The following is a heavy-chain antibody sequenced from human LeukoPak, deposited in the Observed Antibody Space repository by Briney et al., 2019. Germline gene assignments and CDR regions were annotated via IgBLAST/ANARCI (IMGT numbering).Heavy chain of an antibody. D-gene: IGHD6-13*01. CDR3: ASAFDIAAAGFDY. CDR1: GRSISRGGYY. Sequence: SETLSLTCTLSGRSISRGGYYWSWIREHPGKGLEWSGYIYYCGSTYYNPSLKSRVAISVDTSKRQFSLKLSSVTAADTAVYYCASAFDIAAAGFDYWGQGNLVTTSS. CDR2: IYYCGST. V-gene: IGHV4-31*03. J-gene: IGHJ4*02.